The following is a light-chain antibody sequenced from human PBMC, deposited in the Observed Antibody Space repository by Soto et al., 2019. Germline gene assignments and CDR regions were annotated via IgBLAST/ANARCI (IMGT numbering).Light chain of an antibody. CDR1: QSVSSK. Sequence: EIVMTQSPATLSVSPGERVSLSCRASQSVSSKLAWYQQKSGQAPRLLIYGASTRATGIPARFSGSGSGTEFTLTISGLQSEDFAIYYCQQYNNWQYTFGQGTKLEI. CDR2: GAS. CDR3: QQYNNWQYT. V-gene: IGKV3-15*01. J-gene: IGKJ2*01.